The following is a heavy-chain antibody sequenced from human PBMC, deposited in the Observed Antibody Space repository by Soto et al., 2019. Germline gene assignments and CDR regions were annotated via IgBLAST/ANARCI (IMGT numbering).Heavy chain of an antibody. CDR2: IYYSGST. CDR1: GGSISSGGYY. J-gene: IGHJ6*02. Sequence: SETLSLTCTVSGGSISSGGYYWSWIRQHPGKGLEWIGYIYYSGSTYYNPSLKSRVTISVDTSKNQFSLKLSSVTAADTAVYYCARDRFFNDFWSGYYNYYYYGMDVWGQGTTVTVSS. D-gene: IGHD3-3*01. CDR3: ARDRFFNDFWSGYYNYYYYGMDV. V-gene: IGHV4-31*03.